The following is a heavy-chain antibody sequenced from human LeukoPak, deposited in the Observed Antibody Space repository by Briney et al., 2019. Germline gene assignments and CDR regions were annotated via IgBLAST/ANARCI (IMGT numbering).Heavy chain of an antibody. D-gene: IGHD4-17*01. V-gene: IGHV1-24*01. CDR1: GYTLTELS. Sequence: ASVKVSCKVSGYTLTELSMHWVRQAPGKGLEWMGGFDPEDGETIYAQKFQGRVTMTEDTSTDTAYMELSSLRSEDTAVYYCARARIRNFYGDYEDWFDPWGQGTLVTVSS. J-gene: IGHJ5*02. CDR2: FDPEDGET. CDR3: ARARIRNFYGDYEDWFDP.